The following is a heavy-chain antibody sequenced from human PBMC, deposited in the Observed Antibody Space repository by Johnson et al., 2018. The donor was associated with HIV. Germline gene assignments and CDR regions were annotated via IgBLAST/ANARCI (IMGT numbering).Heavy chain of an antibody. CDR2: IRYDESNK. J-gene: IGHJ3*02. Sequence: QVQLVESGGGVVQPGGSLRLSCAASGFTFSNYGMHWVRQAPGKGLEWVAFIRYDESNKYYADSLKGRFTISRDNSKNTLYLQMNSLRAEDTAVYYCARVRAGRENAFDIWGQGTMVTVSS. V-gene: IGHV3-30*02. CDR1: GFTFSNYG. CDR3: ARVRAGRENAFDI. D-gene: IGHD1-26*01.